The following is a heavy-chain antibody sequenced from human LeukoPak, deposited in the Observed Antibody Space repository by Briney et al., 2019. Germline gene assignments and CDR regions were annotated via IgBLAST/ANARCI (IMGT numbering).Heavy chain of an antibody. CDR1: GGTFSSYA. J-gene: IGHJ4*02. CDR2: IIPIFGTA. Sequence: SVKVSCKASGGTFSSYAISWVRQAPGQGLEWMGGIIPIFGTANYAQKFQGRVTITADESTSTAYMELSSLRSEDTAVYYCADLNNYYDSSGSLDYWGQGTLVTVSS. D-gene: IGHD3-22*01. CDR3: ADLNNYYDSSGSLDY. V-gene: IGHV1-69*01.